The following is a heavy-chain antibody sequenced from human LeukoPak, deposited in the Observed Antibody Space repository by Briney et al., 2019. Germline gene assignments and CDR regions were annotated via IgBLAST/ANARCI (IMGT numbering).Heavy chain of an antibody. CDR3: TTDRYYDNSELQFQH. CDR2: IYYSGST. Sequence: PSQTLSLTCTVSGGSISSGGYYWSWIRQHPGKGLEWIGYIYYSGSTYYNPSLKSRVTISVGTSKNQFSLKLSSVTAADTAVYYCTTDRYYDNSELQFQHWGQGTLVTVSS. D-gene: IGHD3-22*01. J-gene: IGHJ1*01. V-gene: IGHV4-31*03. CDR1: GGSISSGGYY.